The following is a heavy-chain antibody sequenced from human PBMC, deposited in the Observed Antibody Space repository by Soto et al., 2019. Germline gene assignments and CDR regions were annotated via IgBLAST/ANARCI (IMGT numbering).Heavy chain of an antibody. CDR3: ARDAELFCFGELCFGLDG. CDR2: IIPILAIT. J-gene: IGHJ6*02. CDR1: GATFSTYT. D-gene: IGHD3-16*01. Sequence: QVQLVQSGAEVKKPGSSVKVSCKASGATFSTYTISWVRHAPGQGLEWMGRIIPILAITNYAQKFQDRVTLTAYKSTSTAYMELSSLTSEDTAVYYCARDAELFCFGELCFGLDGWGQGTTVTVSS. V-gene: IGHV1-69*08.